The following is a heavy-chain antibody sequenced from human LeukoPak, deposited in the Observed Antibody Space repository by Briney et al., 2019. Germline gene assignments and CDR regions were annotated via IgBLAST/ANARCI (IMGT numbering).Heavy chain of an antibody. D-gene: IGHD7-27*01. J-gene: IGHJ6*02. CDR2: IYYSGSI. Sequence: SETLSLTCTVSGGSVSSGSYYWSWIRQPPGKGLEWIGYIYYSGSINYNPSLKSRVTISVDTSKNQFSLKLSSVTAADTAVYYCARDGVLGSYGMDVWGQGTTVTVSS. CDR3: ARDGVLGSYGMDV. CDR1: GGSVSSGSYY. V-gene: IGHV4-61*01.